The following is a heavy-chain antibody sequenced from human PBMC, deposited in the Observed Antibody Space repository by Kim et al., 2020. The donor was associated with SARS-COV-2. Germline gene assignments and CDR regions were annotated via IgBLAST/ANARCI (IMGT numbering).Heavy chain of an antibody. CDR3: ARTRQYFDY. CDR2: GST. D-gene: IGHD6-6*01. J-gene: IGHJ4*02. Sequence: GSTNYNPSLKSRVTISVDTSKNQFSLELSSVTAADTAVYYCARTRQYFDYWGQGTLVTVSS. V-gene: IGHV4-34*01.